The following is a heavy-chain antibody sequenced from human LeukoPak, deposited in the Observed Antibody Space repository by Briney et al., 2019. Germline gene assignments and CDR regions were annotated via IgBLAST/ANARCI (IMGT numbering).Heavy chain of an antibody. J-gene: IGHJ5*02. V-gene: IGHV4-38-2*01. CDR3: AGCRIAANWFDP. CDR1: GYSISSGYY. CDR2: IYHSGST. D-gene: IGHD6-6*01. Sequence: SETLSLTCAVSGYSISSGYYWGWIRQPPGKGLEWIESIYHSGSTYYNPSLKSRVTISVDTSKNQFSLKLSSVTAADTAVYYCAGCRIAANWFDPWGQGTLVTVSS.